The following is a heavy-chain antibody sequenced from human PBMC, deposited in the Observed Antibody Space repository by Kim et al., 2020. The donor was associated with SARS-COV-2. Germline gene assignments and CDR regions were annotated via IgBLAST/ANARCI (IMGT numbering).Heavy chain of an antibody. CDR3: VTGPGPYYDFWSGYYPFDY. J-gene: IGHJ4*02. CDR2: IWYDGSNK. V-gene: IGHV3-33*01. Sequence: GGSLRLSCAASGFTFSSYGMHWVRQAPGKGLEWVAVIWYDGSNKYYADSVKGRFTISRDNSKNTLYLQMNSLRAEDTAVYYCVTGPGPYYDFWSGYYPFDYWGQGTLVTVSS. D-gene: IGHD3-3*01. CDR1: GFTFSSYG.